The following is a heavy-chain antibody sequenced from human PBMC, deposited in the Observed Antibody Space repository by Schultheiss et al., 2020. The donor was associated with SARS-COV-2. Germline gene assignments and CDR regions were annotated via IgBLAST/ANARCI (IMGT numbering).Heavy chain of an antibody. Sequence: ASVKVSCKASGYTFTSYYMHWVRQAPGQGLEWMGWISAYNGNTNYAQKLQGRVTMTRDTSISTAYMELSRLRSDDTAVYYCARALSTWTLLNWGQGTLVTVSS. V-gene: IGHV1-2*02. D-gene: IGHD3-3*02. CDR2: ISAYNGNT. CDR1: GYTFTSYY. CDR3: ARALSTWTLLN. J-gene: IGHJ4*02.